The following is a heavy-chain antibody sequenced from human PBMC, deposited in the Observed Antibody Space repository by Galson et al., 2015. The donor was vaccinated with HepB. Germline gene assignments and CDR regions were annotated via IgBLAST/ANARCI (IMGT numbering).Heavy chain of an antibody. CDR3: ARDLGRWLQLSKGLIGY. Sequence: SLRLSCAASGFTFSSYSMNWVRQAPGKGPEWVSSISSSSSYIYYADSVKGRFTISRDNAKNSLYLQMNSLRAEDTAVYYCARDLGRWLQLSKGLIGYWGQGTLVTVSS. CDR1: GFTFSSYS. CDR2: ISSSSSYI. J-gene: IGHJ4*02. V-gene: IGHV3-21*01. D-gene: IGHD5-24*01.